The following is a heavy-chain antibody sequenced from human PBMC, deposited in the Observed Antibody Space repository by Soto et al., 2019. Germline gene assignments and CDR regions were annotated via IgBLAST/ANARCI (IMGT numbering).Heavy chain of an antibody. V-gene: IGHV3-23*01. J-gene: IGHJ4*02. CDR2: ISGSGGST. Sequence: WGSLRLSCAAPGFTFISYAIIFVRQSPGKGLEWVSAISGSGGSTYYADSVKGRLTISRDNSKNTLYLQMNSLRAEDTAVYYCAKEDGGYFDYWGQGTLVTVSS. CDR1: GFTFISYA. CDR3: AKEDGGYFDY.